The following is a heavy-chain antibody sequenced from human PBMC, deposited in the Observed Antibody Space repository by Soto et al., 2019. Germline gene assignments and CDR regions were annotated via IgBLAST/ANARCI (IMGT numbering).Heavy chain of an antibody. Sequence: ASVKVSCKASGYTFTSYGISWVRQAPGQGLEWMGWISAYHGNTNYAQKLQGRVTMTTDKSTSTAYMELRSLRSEDTAVYYCARDYYDSSGYYFPLFDYWGQGTLVTVSS. CDR2: ISAYHGNT. V-gene: IGHV1-18*01. CDR3: ARDYYDSSGYYFPLFDY. D-gene: IGHD3-22*01. J-gene: IGHJ4*02. CDR1: GYTFTSYG.